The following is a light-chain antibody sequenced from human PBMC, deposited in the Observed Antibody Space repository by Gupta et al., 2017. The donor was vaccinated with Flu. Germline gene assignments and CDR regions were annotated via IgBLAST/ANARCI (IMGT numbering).Light chain of an antibody. V-gene: IGLV6-57*01. CDR2: YDN. J-gene: IGLJ3*02. CDR3: QYFDNTSPWV. Sequence: NSMLTQPHSVSESLWKTITISCTRSSGSFAGTYVQWYQLRPARSPTTVIYYDNQRPSGVPARFFCATDSASPSDFINISGLQAEDAAYYYCQYFDNTSPWVFGGGTKLTVL. CDR1: SGSFAGTY.